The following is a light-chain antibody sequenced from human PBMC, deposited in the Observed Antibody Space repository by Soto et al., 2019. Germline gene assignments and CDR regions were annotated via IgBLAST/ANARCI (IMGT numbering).Light chain of an antibody. J-gene: IGKJ2*01. V-gene: IGKV1-6*01. Sequence: AIPMTQSPSSLSASVGDRVTITCRASQGIKNDVAWYQQKPGKAPKLLIYAASSLQSGVPPRFSGSGSGTDFTLTISSLQPEDFATYYCLQDYNYPYTFGQGIKLEIK. CDR1: QGIKND. CDR3: LQDYNYPYT. CDR2: AAS.